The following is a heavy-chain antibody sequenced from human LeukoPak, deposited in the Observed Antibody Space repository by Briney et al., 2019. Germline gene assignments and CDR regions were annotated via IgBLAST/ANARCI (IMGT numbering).Heavy chain of an antibody. CDR2: INSDGSST. Sequence: PGGSLRLSCAASGFTFPSYAMSWVRQAPGKGLEWVSRINSDGSSTSYADSMKGRFTISRDNAMNTLHLQMNSLRAEDTAVYYCARVAYGNAFDIWGQGTMVTVSS. V-gene: IGHV3-74*01. J-gene: IGHJ3*02. CDR1: GFTFPSYA. D-gene: IGHD4-17*01. CDR3: ARVAYGNAFDI.